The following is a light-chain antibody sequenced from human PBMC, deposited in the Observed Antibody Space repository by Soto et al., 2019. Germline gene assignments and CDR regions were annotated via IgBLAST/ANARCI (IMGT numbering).Light chain of an antibody. CDR3: QSCDSSLSGSGV. V-gene: IGLV1-40*01. Sequence: QSVLSQPASVSGSPGQSITISCTGTSSDVGGFEYVSWYQHQPGKAPKLLIYRNTNRPSGVPDRFSGSKSGTSASLAITGLQAEDEADYYCQSCDSSLSGSGVFGTGTKVTVL. CDR2: RNT. J-gene: IGLJ1*01. CDR1: SSDVGGFEY.